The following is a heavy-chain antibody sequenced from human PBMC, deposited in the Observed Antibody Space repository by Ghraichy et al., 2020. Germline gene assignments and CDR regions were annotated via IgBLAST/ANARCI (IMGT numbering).Heavy chain of an antibody. CDR2: IYYSGST. Sequence: SETLSLTCPVSGGSIYTSGSYWAWIRQPPGKGLEWIGSIYYSGSTYYNASLKSRVTVSVDTSKNQFSLKLRSVTAADTAVYYCARQVPYSSGWSPLQFFDSWGQGTPVTVSS. D-gene: IGHD6-19*01. CDR3: ARQVPYSSGWSPLQFFDS. CDR1: GGSIYTSGSY. V-gene: IGHV4-39*01. J-gene: IGHJ4*02.